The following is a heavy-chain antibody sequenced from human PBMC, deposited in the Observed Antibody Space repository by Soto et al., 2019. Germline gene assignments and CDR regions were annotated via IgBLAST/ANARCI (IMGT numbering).Heavy chain of an antibody. CDR3: GRGLSGGNVAFDI. V-gene: IGHV1-18*01. CDR1: GYTFTSYG. CDR2: ISAYNGNT. D-gene: IGHD3-10*01. J-gene: IGHJ3*02. Sequence: GASVKVSCKASGYTFTSYGISCVRQAPGQGLAWMGWISAYNGNTNYAQKLQGRVPMTTDTSTSTAYMELRRLSTADTAVYYCGRGLSGGNVAFDIWGQGTMVTVSS.